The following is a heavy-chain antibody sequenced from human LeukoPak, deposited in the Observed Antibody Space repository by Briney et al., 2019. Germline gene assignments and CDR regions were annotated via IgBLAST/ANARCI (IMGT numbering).Heavy chain of an antibody. J-gene: IGHJ4*02. CDR1: GGTFSSYA. V-gene: IGHV1-69*05. CDR3: ARHHYDFWSGVFDY. Sequence: PTASVKVSCKASGGTFSSYAISWVRQAPGQGLEWMGGIIPIFGTANYAQKFQGRVTITTDESTSTAYMELSSLRSEDTAVYYCARHHYDFWSGVFDYWGQGTLATVSS. D-gene: IGHD3-3*01. CDR2: IIPIFGTA.